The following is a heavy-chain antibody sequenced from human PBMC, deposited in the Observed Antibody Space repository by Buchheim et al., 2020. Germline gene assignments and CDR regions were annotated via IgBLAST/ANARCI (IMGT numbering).Heavy chain of an antibody. Sequence: EVQLVESGGGLVQPGGSLRLSCAASGFTFSSYSMNWVRQAPGKGLEWISYISSSSSTIYYADFVKGRFTISSDNAKNSLYLQMNSLRAEDTAVYYCARAERGYSYGPYFDYWGQGTL. V-gene: IGHV3-48*01. J-gene: IGHJ4*02. D-gene: IGHD5-18*01. CDR2: ISSSSSTI. CDR1: GFTFSSYS. CDR3: ARAERGYSYGPYFDY.